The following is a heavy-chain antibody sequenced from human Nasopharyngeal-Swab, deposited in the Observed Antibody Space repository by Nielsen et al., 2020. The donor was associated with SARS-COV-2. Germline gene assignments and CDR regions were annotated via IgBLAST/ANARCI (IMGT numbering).Heavy chain of an antibody. CDR1: GFTFSSYS. CDR2: ISSSSSTI. V-gene: IGHV3-48*01. Sequence: GESLKISCAASGFTFSSYSMNWVRQAPGKGLEWVSYISSSSSTIYYADSVKGRFTISRDNAKNSLHLQMNSLRAEDTAVYYCARDPRLSFSGYDEEDAFDIWGRGTMVTVSS. CDR3: ARDPRLSFSGYDEEDAFDI. J-gene: IGHJ3*02. D-gene: IGHD5-12*01.